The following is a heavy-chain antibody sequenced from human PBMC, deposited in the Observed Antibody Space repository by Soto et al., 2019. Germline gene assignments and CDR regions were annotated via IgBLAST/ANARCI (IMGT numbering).Heavy chain of an antibody. Sequence: EMQLVESGGGWIQPGESLRLSCAASGFSVSSNSMNWVRQAPGKGLEWVSVIHSDVTTYFEDSVKGRFIISRDNSKNMLYLQMNSLRAEDTAIYYCARELSGSWYNWFDPWGQGTLVTVSS. CDR1: GFSVSSNS. D-gene: IGHD6-13*01. V-gene: IGHV3-53*01. CDR2: IHSDVTT. CDR3: ARELSGSWYNWFDP. J-gene: IGHJ5*02.